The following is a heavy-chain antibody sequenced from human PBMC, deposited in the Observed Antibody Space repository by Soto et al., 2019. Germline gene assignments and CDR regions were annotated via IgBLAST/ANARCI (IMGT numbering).Heavy chain of an antibody. D-gene: IGHD3-9*01. CDR3: ARDQERYFDWLWRAFDI. CDR2: ISSSSSTI. V-gene: IGHV3-48*02. Sequence: GGSLRLSCAASGFTISSYSMNWVRQAPGKGLEWVSYISSSSSTIYYADSVKGRFTISRDNAKNSLYLQMNSLRDEDTAVYYCARDQERYFDWLWRAFDIWGQGTMVTVSS. CDR1: GFTISSYS. J-gene: IGHJ3*02.